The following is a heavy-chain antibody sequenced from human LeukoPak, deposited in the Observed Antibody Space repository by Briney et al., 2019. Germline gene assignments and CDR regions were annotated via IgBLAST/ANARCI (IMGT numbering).Heavy chain of an antibody. Sequence: SETLSLTCAVYGGSFSGYYWSWIREPPGKGLEWIGEINHSGSTNYNPSLKSRVTISVDMAKNQFSLKLSSVTAADTAVYYCARIRYNLDYWGQGTLVSVSS. V-gene: IGHV4-34*01. CDR1: GGSFSGYY. J-gene: IGHJ4*02. CDR2: INHSGST. D-gene: IGHD1-1*01. CDR3: ARIRYNLDY.